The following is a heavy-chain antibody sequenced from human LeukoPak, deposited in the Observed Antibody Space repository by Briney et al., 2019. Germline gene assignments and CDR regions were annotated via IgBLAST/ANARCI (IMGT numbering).Heavy chain of an antibody. V-gene: IGHV4-39*03. D-gene: IGHD3-10*01. J-gene: IGHJ5*02. CDR3: VGLRDKLLSAWYNWFSR. Sequence: SETLSLTCTVSGGSISSSSYYWIWIRQPPGKGLEWIGSIYYSGSTYYDPSLKSRVTISVDTSKNQFSLKLSSATAADTAVYYGVGLRDKLLSAWYNWFSRCREGTLVTVSS. CDR2: IYYSGST. CDR1: GGSISSSSYY.